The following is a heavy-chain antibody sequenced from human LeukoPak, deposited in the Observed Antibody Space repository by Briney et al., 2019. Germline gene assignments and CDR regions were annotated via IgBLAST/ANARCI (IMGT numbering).Heavy chain of an antibody. Sequence: SETLSLTCTVSSGSISNSRFFWAWIRQPPGKGLEWIGEINHSGSTNYNPSLKSRVTISVDTSKNQFSLKLSSVTAADTAVYYCARRPPSSGWYGLWGQGTLVTVSS. CDR2: INHSGST. D-gene: IGHD6-19*01. V-gene: IGHV4-39*07. CDR1: SGSISNSRFF. J-gene: IGHJ4*02. CDR3: ARRPPSSGWYGL.